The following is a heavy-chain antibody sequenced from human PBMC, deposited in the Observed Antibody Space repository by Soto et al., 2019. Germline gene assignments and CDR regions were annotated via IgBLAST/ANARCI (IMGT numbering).Heavy chain of an antibody. V-gene: IGHV4-4*02. CDR2: IYHSGST. CDR3: ARGTIFGDGGDYYYGMDV. CDR1: GGSISSSNW. Sequence: QVQLQESGPGLVKPSGTLSLTCAVSGGSISSSNWWSWVRQPPGKGLEWIGEIYHSGSTNYNPSLTSRVTISVDKSKNQFSLKLSSVTAADTAVYYCARGTIFGDGGDYYYGMDVWGQGTTVTVSS. D-gene: IGHD3-3*01. J-gene: IGHJ6*02.